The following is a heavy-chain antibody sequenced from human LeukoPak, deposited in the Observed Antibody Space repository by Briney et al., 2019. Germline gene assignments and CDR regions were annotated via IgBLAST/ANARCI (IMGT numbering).Heavy chain of an antibody. D-gene: IGHD2-2*01. CDR3: ARAPGYCSSTSCYANY. CDR2: ISAYNGNT. J-gene: IGHJ4*02. CDR1: GYTFTSYG. V-gene: IGHV1-18*01. Sequence: ASVKVSCKASGYTFTSYGINWVRQAPGQGLEWMGWISAYNGNTNYAQKLQGRVTMTTDTSTSTAYMELRSLRSDDTAVYYCARAPGYCSSTSCYANYWGQGTLVTVSS.